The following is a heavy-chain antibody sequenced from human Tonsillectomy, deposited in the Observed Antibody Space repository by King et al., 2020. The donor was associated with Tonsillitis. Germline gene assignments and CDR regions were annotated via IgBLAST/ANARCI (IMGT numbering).Heavy chain of an antibody. CDR2: IYPGDSDT. J-gene: IGHJ3*02. D-gene: IGHD6-19*01. CDR3: ATPYSSGLYDPDAFDI. CDR1: GYSFTSYW. V-gene: IGHV5-51*01. Sequence: VQLVESGAEVKKPGESLKISCKGSGYSFTSYWIGWVRQMPGKGLEWMGIIYPGDSDTTYSPSFQGQVTISADKSISTAYLQWSSLKASDTAMYYCATPYSSGLYDPDAFDIWGQGTMVTVSS.